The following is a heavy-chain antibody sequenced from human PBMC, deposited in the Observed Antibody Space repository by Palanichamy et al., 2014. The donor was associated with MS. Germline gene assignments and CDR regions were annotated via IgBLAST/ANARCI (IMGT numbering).Heavy chain of an antibody. CDR2: ITSDGSTT. V-gene: IGHV3-74*01. CDR3: ARGGYGSGLDY. CDR1: GFTFSSHW. Sequence: EVQLVESGGGLVQPGGSLRLSCAASGFTFSSHWMHWVRQAPGKGLVWVSRITSDGSTTTYADSVKGRFTISRGNAKNMLYLQMNTLRAEDTAVYYCARGGYGSGLDYWGQGALVTVSS. D-gene: IGHD3-10*01. J-gene: IGHJ4*02.